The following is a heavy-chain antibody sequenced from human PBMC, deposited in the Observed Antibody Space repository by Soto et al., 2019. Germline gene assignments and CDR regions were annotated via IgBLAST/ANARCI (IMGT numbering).Heavy chain of an antibody. CDR3: VRDNWISNFDYFAMDV. V-gene: IGHV1-8*02. Sequence: QVQLVQSGAEVKKPGASVKVSCTPSGYNFKSFDINWVRQASGQGLEWMGWVNPSTGEANYGEKLQGRPTMTRDTSTNTVSMELRRLTSEDTAVYYCVRDNWISNFDYFAMDVWGHGTTVIVS. J-gene: IGHJ6*02. CDR2: VNPSTGEA. D-gene: IGHD1-20*01. CDR1: GYNFKSFD.